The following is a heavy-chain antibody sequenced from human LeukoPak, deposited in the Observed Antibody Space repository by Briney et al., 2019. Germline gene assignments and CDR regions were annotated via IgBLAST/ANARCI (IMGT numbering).Heavy chain of an antibody. CDR2: ILHGGSA. CDR1: GGSFSDYS. CDR3: ARGRPSGYYYDSSGYYLPFQY. V-gene: IGHV4-34*01. Sequence: KASETLSLTCAVSGGSFSDYSWSWIRQPPGKGLEWIGEILHGGSATYNPSLKSRVTISVDTPKNRFSLKLSSVTAADTAVYFCARGRPSGYYYDSSGYYLPFQYWGQGTLVTVSS. D-gene: IGHD3-22*01. J-gene: IGHJ4*02.